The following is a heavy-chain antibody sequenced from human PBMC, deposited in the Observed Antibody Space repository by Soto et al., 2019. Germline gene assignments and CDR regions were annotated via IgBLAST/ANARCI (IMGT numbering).Heavy chain of an antibody. V-gene: IGHV5-51*01. CDR3: ARIHPDHIDF. J-gene: IGHJ4*02. CDR1: GYSFSSYW. Sequence: GESLKISCKGSGYSFSSYWIAWVRQMPGKGLEWMGIIYPGDSDTRYSPSFQGQVTISADKSISTAFLQWSSLKASDTAMYYCARIHPDHIDFWGQGTLVTVSS. CDR2: IYPGDSDT. D-gene: IGHD5-18*01.